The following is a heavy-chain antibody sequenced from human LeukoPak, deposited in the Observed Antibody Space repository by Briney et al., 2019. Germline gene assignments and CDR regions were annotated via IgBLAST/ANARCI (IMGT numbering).Heavy chain of an antibody. Sequence: PGGSLRLSCAASGFTVSSNYMSWVRQAPGKGLEWVAVIWYDGSNKYYADSVKGRFTISRDNSKNTLYLQMNNLRAEDTAVYYCARENVANPLAGFDPWGQGTLVTVSS. D-gene: IGHD4/OR15-4a*01. CDR3: ARENVANPLAGFDP. J-gene: IGHJ5*02. CDR2: IWYDGSNK. CDR1: GFTVSSNY. V-gene: IGHV3-33*08.